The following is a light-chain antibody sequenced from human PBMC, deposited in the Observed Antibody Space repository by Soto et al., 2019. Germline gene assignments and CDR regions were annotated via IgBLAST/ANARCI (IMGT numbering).Light chain of an antibody. Sequence: QSALTQPASVSGSPGQSITISCTGTSTDVGSYNLVSWYQQHPGKAPKLMIYEASKRPSGVSNRFSGSKSGDTASLTISGLQAEDEADYYCCSSVRGSVLFGGGTKLTVL. J-gene: IGLJ2*01. CDR2: EAS. CDR3: CSSVRGSVL. V-gene: IGLV2-23*01. CDR1: STDVGSYNL.